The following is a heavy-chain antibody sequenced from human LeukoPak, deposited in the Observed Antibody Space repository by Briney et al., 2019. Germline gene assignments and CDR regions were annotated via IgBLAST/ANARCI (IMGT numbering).Heavy chain of an antibody. CDR3: AKHGEPPNWSYGSYFDY. V-gene: IGHV3-23*01. CDR2: ISGSGGST. J-gene: IGHJ4*02. Sequence: GGSLRLSCAASGFTFSSYAMSWVRQAPGKGLEWVSAISGSGGSTYYADSVKGRFTISRDNSKNTLYLQMNSLRAEDTAVYYCAKHGEPPNWSYGSYFDYWGQGTLVTVSS. D-gene: IGHD1-7*01. CDR1: GFTFSSYA.